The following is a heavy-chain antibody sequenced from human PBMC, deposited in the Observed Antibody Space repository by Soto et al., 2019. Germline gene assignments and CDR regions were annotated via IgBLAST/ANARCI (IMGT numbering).Heavy chain of an antibody. J-gene: IGHJ4*02. V-gene: IGHV3-15*01. Sequence: PGGSLRLSCAASGLTFSNVWMTWVRQAPGKGLEWVGRIKSKSDGETADVAAPVKARFTISRDDSKNTVFLEMNSLKSEDTALYYCAITAMINRDSSTSWDYWGRGTQGTDS. D-gene: IGHD5-18*01. CDR2: IKSKSDGETA. CDR3: AITAMINRDSSTSWDY. CDR1: GLTFSNVW.